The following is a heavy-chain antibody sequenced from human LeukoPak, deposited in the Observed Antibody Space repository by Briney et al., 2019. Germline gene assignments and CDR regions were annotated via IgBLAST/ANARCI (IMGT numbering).Heavy chain of an antibody. V-gene: IGHV3-49*04. CDR1: GFTFGDYA. D-gene: IGHD3-3*01. CDR3: TRVRPPPDFWSGYNIDY. Sequence: GGSLRLSCTASGFTFGDYAMSWVRQAPGKWLEWVGFIRSKAYGGTTEYAASVKGRFTISRDDSKSIAYLQMNSLKTEDTAVYYCTRVRPPPDFWSGYNIDYWGQGTLVTVSS. J-gene: IGHJ4*02. CDR2: IRSKAYGGTT.